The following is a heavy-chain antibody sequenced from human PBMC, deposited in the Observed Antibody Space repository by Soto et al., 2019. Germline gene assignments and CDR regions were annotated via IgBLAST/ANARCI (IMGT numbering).Heavy chain of an antibody. CDR3: ARSLATLNWFDP. J-gene: IGHJ5*02. D-gene: IGHD5-12*01. V-gene: IGHV4-59*01. Sequence: QVQLQESGPGLVKPSETLSLTCTVSGGSISSYYWSWIRQPPGKGLEWIGYIYYSGSTNYNPSLKRRVTISVDTSKNQFSLKLSSVTAADTAVYYCARSLATLNWFDPWGQGTLVTVSS. CDR2: IYYSGST. CDR1: GGSISSYY.